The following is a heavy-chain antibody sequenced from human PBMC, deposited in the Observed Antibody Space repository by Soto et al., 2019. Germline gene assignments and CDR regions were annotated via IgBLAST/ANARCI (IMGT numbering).Heavy chain of an antibody. Sequence: EVQLVESGGGLVQPGRSLRLSCAASRFTFDNYAMHWVRQAPGKGLEWVSGISWNSGSIDYADSVKGRFTISRDNAKNSLYLQMNSLRAEDTAVYYCARDYYGSGSYLDYWGQGTLVTVSS. J-gene: IGHJ4*02. CDR1: RFTFDNYA. CDR3: ARDYYGSGSYLDY. D-gene: IGHD3-10*01. V-gene: IGHV3-9*01. CDR2: ISWNSGSI.